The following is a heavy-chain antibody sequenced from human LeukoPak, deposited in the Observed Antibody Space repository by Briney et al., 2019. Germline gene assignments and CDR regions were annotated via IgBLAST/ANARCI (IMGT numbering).Heavy chain of an antibody. D-gene: IGHD4-17*01. Sequence: GGSLRLSCAASGFNFNSYWMSWVRQAPGKGLEWVAVISYDGSNKYYADSVKGRFTISRDNSKNTLYLQMNSLRAEDTAVYYCAKEHDYGDYVRGFDPWGQGTLVTVSS. CDR2: ISYDGSNK. CDR3: AKEHDYGDYVRGFDP. V-gene: IGHV3-30*18. J-gene: IGHJ5*02. CDR1: GFNFNSYW.